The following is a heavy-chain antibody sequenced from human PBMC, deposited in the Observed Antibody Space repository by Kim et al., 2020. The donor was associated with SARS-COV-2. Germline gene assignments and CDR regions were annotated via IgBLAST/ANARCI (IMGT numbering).Heavy chain of an antibody. J-gene: IGHJ3*02. CDR1: GFSFGDTW. D-gene: IGHD1-1*01. Sequence: GGSLRLSCAASGFSFGDTWMTWVRQAPGKGLEWVGRIKSKTNGGTSDYSAPVKGRFTFSRDDSKNTVFLQMNHLTPADTAMYYCTTVRKLERRFRAFDIWGQGTMVTVSS. V-gene: IGHV3-15*01. CDR2: IKSKTNGGTS. CDR3: TTVRKLERRFRAFDI.